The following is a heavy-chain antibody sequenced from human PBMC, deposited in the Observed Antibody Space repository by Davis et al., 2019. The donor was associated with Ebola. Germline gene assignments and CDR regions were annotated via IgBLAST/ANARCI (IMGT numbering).Heavy chain of an antibody. CDR2: IKQDGSEK. D-gene: IGHD6-6*01. Sequence: LSLTCAASGFTFSSYWMSWVRQAPGKGLEWVANIKQDGSEKYYVDSVKGRFTISRDNAKNSLYLQMNSLRAEDTAVYYCARVQQLARRDYYYYYGMDVWGQGTTVTVSS. J-gene: IGHJ6*02. CDR1: GFTFSSYW. CDR3: ARVQQLARRDYYYYYGMDV. V-gene: IGHV3-7*03.